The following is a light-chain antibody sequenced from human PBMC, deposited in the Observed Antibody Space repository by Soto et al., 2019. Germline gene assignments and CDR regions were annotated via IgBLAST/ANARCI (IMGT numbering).Light chain of an antibody. CDR3: SSFADTYILYV. J-gene: IGLJ1*01. CDR2: DVN. Sequence: QSVLTQPRSVSGSPGQSVTISCTGTNSDVGAYNFVSWYQQHPGKAPKLMIYDVNQRPSGVPGRFSGSKSGNTASLTISGLQAEDDADYSGSSFADTYILYVFGPRTKVTV. CDR1: NSDVGAYNF. V-gene: IGLV2-11*01.